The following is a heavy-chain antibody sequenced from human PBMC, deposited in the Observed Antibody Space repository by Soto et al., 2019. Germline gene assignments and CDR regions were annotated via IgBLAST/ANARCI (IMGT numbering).Heavy chain of an antibody. CDR1: GYTFTGHY. Sequence: ASVKVSCKASGYTFTGHYMHWVRQAPGQGLEWMGWINPNSGGTNYAQKFQGRVTMTRDTSIGTAYMELSRLRSDDTAVYYCARNSGHQRALDYWGQGTLVTVSS. J-gene: IGHJ4*02. CDR3: ARNSGHQRALDY. D-gene: IGHD6-19*01. CDR2: INPNSGGT. V-gene: IGHV1-2*02.